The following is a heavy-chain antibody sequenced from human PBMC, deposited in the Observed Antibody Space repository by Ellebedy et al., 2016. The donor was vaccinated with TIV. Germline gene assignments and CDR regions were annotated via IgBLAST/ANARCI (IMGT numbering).Heavy chain of an antibody. J-gene: IGHJ5*02. CDR1: GGTFSSYA. V-gene: IGHV1-69*13. CDR3: ARERYCSSTSCSGSWFDP. D-gene: IGHD2-2*01. CDR2: IIPIFGTA. Sequence: AASVKVSCKASGGTFSSYAISWVRQAPGQGLEWMGGIIPIFGTANYAQKFQGRVTITADESTSTAYMELSSLRSDDTAVYYCARERYCSSTSCSGSWFDPWGQGTLVTVSS.